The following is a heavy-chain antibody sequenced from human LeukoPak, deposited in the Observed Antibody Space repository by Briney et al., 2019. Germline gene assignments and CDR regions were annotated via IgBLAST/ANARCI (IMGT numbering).Heavy chain of an antibody. V-gene: IGHV4-59*12. Sequence: SETLSLTRTVSGGSISSYYWSWIRQPPGKGLEWIGYIYYSGSTNYNPSLKSRVTISVDTSKNQFSLKLSSVTAADTAVYYCARVLIGLVGLLPQLYSSSNWFDPWGQGTLVTVSS. CDR1: GGSISSYY. CDR2: IYYSGST. D-gene: IGHD6-13*01. CDR3: ARVLIGLVGLLPQLYSSSNWFDP. J-gene: IGHJ5*02.